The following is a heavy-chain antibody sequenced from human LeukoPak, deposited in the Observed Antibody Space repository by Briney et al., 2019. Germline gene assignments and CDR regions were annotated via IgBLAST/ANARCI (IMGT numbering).Heavy chain of an antibody. Sequence: GGSLRLFCAASGLTFSNFATSWVRQATGKGLEWVSDITYSDDGTYYGGSVKGRFTTSRDNSKNTLYLQMSSLRAEDTAVYYCARSDHNIWFGLNYWGQGAQVTGPS. V-gene: IGHV3-23*01. CDR3: ARSDHNIWFGLNY. D-gene: IGHD3-10*01. J-gene: IGHJ4*02. CDR2: ITYSDDGT. CDR1: GLTFSNFA.